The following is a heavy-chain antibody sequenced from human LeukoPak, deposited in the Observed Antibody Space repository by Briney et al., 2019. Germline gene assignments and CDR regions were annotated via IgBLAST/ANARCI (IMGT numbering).Heavy chain of an antibody. V-gene: IGHV3-74*01. D-gene: IGHD3-10*01. CDR3: ERGGIRFIDN. J-gene: IGHJ4*02. Sequence: GGSLRLSCAASGFTFSSYWMYWVRQAPGKGLVWVSRINSDGSSTNYADSVKGRFTISRDNAKNTLYLQMNSLRAEDTAVYYCERGGIRFIDNWGQGTLVTVSS. CDR1: GFTFSSYW. CDR2: INSDGSST.